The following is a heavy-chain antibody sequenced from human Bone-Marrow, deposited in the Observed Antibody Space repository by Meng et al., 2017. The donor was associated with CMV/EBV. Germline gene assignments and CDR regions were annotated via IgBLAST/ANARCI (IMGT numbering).Heavy chain of an antibody. J-gene: IGHJ3*02. Sequence: SETLSLTCTVSGGSISSSSYYWGWIHQPPGKGLEWIGSIYYSGSTYYNPSLKSRVTISVDTSKNQFSLKLSSVTAADTAVYYCARHAPGIAVADAFDIWGQGTMVTVSS. CDR3: ARHAPGIAVADAFDI. CDR2: IYYSGST. CDR1: GGSISSSSYY. V-gene: IGHV4-39*01. D-gene: IGHD6-19*01.